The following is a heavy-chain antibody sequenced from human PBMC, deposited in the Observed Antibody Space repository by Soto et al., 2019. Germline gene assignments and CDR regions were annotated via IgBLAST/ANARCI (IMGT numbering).Heavy chain of an antibody. CDR1: GLRLRNFA. CDR3: TRDPNLYCVGADCYVY. Sequence: GGSLRLSCAASGLRLRNFAMNWVRQAPGKGLEWISTISGGGDSTYYADSVRGRFTVSRDDSKNTVYLQMNSLRAEDTATYYCTRDPNLYCVGADCYVYWGQGTPVTVSS. CDR2: ISGGGDST. D-gene: IGHD2-21*01. J-gene: IGHJ4*02. V-gene: IGHV3-23*01.